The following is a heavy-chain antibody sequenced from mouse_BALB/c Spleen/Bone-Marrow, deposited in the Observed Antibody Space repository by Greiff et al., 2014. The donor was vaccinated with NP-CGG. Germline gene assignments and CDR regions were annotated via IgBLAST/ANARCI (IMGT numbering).Heavy chain of an antibody. CDR2: IRNKANGYTT. J-gene: IGHJ1*01. CDR3: ARDRNYGSSWYFDV. V-gene: IGHV7-3*02. D-gene: IGHD1-1*01. CDR1: AFTFTDYY. Sequence: DVMLVESGGGLVQPGGPLRLSCATSAFTFTDYYMSWVRQPPGKALEWLGFIRNKANGYTTEYSASVKGRFTISRDNSQSILYLQVNTLRAEDSATYYCARDRNYGSSWYFDVWGAGTTVTVSS.